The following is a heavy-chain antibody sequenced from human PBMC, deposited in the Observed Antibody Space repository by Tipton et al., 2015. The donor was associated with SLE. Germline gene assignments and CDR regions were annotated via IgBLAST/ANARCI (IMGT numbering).Heavy chain of an antibody. J-gene: IGHJ4*02. Sequence: TLSLTCAVYGGSFSGYYWSWIRQPPGKGLEWIGEINHSGSTNYNPSLKSRVTISVDTSKNQFSLKLSSVTAADTAVYYCARLDSNYFDYWGQGTLVTVSS. CDR1: GGSFSGYY. V-gene: IGHV4-34*01. CDR2: INHSGST. CDR3: ARLDSNYFDY. D-gene: IGHD3-22*01.